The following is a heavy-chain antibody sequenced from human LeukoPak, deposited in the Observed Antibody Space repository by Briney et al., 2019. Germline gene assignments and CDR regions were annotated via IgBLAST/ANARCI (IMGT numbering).Heavy chain of an antibody. CDR1: GYTFTDYY. D-gene: IGHD2-2*01. V-gene: IGHV1-2*02. Sequence: ASVKVSCKASGYTFTDYYMHWVRQAPGQGLEWMGWINPNSGGTNYAQKFQGRVTLTRDTSISTTYMELSRLRSGDTAVYYCARDSPVPAAIPYDYWGQGTLVTVSS. CDR2: INPNSGGT. J-gene: IGHJ4*02. CDR3: ARDSPVPAAIPYDY.